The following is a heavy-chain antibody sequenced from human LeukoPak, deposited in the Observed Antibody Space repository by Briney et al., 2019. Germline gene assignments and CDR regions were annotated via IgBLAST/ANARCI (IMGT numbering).Heavy chain of an antibody. J-gene: IGHJ4*02. V-gene: IGHV4-39*07. D-gene: IGHD5-12*01. Sequence: SETLSLTCTVSGGSISSTIYYWGWLRQPPGKGLEYIGSIYYSGSTYYNPSLKSRVTISVDTSKNQLSLKLSSVTAADTAMYYCATEIVATNSFDYWGQGTLVTVSS. CDR2: IYYSGST. CDR1: GGSISSTIYY. CDR3: ATEIVATNSFDY.